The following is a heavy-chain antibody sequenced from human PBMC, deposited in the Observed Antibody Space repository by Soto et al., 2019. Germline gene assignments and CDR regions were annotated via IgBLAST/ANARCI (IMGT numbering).Heavy chain of an antibody. J-gene: IGHJ5*02. D-gene: IGHD6-13*01. CDR1: GGSITSGGFY. CDR3: VRVGIAGNWFDP. V-gene: IGHV4-31*03. CDR2: IFHSGST. Sequence: QVQLQESGPGLVKPSQTLSLTCSVSGGSITSGGFYWSWIRQHPEKGLEWIAYIFHSGSTDFNPSLKGRIIISADTSKNQFSLKLTSVTAADTAVYYCVRVGIAGNWFDPWGQGTLVTVSS.